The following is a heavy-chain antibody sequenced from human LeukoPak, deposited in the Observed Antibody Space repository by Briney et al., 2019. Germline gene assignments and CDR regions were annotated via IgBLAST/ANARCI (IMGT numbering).Heavy chain of an antibody. J-gene: IGHJ5*02. Sequence: ASVKVSCKASGYTFTSYGISWVRQAPGQGLEWMGWISAYNGNTNYAQKLQGRATMTTDTSTSTAYMELRSLRSDDTAVYYCAREGDYDILTGYPNWFDPWGQGTLVTVSS. D-gene: IGHD3-9*01. CDR2: ISAYNGNT. CDR3: AREGDYDILTGYPNWFDP. V-gene: IGHV1-18*01. CDR1: GYTFTSYG.